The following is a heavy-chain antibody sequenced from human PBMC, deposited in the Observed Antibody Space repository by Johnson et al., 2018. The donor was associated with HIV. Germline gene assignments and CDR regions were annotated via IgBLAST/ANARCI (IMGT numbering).Heavy chain of an antibody. CDR1: GFTFSSYS. Sequence: QVLLVESGGGVVQPGRSLRLSCAASGFTFSSYSMHWVRQAPGKGLEWVAVISYDGSNKYYADSVKGRFTISRDNSKNTLYLQMSSLRPEDTAVYYCAKERTAMVTPFDALGQGTRVTVSS. CDR2: ISYDGSNK. D-gene: IGHD5-18*01. CDR3: AKERTAMVTPFDA. J-gene: IGHJ3*01. V-gene: IGHV3-30-3*01.